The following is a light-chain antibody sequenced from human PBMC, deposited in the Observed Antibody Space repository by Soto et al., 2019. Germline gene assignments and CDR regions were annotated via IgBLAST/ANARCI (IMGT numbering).Light chain of an antibody. Sequence: DIQMTQSPSSLSASVGDRVTVTCRASQSISSSLNWYQQKPGKAPKVLIYGASTLQSGVPSRFSGSRSGTDFTLTISSLQPEDSTTYSCQQSYNSPQTFGRGTKVDIK. CDR1: QSISSS. CDR2: GAS. J-gene: IGKJ1*01. V-gene: IGKV1-39*01. CDR3: QQSYNSPQT.